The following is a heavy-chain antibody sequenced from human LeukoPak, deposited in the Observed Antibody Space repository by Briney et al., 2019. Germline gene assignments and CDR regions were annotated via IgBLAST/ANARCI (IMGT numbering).Heavy chain of an antibody. V-gene: IGHV4-31*03. D-gene: IGHD3-3*01. Sequence: TSETLSLTCTVSGGSISSGAYYWSWVRQHPGKGLEWIGYIYYSGSTYYNPSLKSRTFISIDSSKNQFSLNLSSVTAADTAVYYCARRGGYDFWNYWGQGTLVTVSS. CDR1: GGSISSGAYY. CDR2: IYYSGST. CDR3: ARRGGYDFWNY. J-gene: IGHJ4*02.